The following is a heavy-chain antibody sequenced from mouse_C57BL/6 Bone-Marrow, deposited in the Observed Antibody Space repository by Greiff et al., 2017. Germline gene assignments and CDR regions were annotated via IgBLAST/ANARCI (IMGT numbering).Heavy chain of an antibody. Sequence: QVQLQQSGAELARPGASVKMSCKASGYTFTSYTMHWVKQRPGQGLEWIGYINPSGGYTKYNQKFKDKATLTADKSSSTAYMQLSSLTSEDSAVXYCARGGPKGFFDHWGQGTTLTVSS. V-gene: IGHV1-4*01. CDR1: GYTFTSYT. CDR3: ARGGPKGFFDH. CDR2: INPSGGYT. J-gene: IGHJ2*01.